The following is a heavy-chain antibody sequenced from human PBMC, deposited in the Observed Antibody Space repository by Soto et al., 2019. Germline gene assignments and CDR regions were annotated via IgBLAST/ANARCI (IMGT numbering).Heavy chain of an antibody. J-gene: IGHJ6*03. V-gene: IGHV3-7*01. Sequence: LSLTCAASGFTFSSYWMSWVRQAPGKGLEGGANIKQDGSEKYYVDSVKGRFTISRDNVKNSLYLQMNSLRSEDTAVYDCARVEYGSTPSCYSYYMDVWGKGTTVTVSS. CDR3: ARVEYGSTPSCYSYYMDV. CDR2: IKQDGSEK. D-gene: IGHD2-2*01. CDR1: GFTFSSYW.